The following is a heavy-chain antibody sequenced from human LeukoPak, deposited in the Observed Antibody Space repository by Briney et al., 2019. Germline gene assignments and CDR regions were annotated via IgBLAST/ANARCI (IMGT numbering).Heavy chain of an antibody. D-gene: IGHD3-10*01. CDR1: GYTFTSYY. CDR2: INPSGGST. Sequence: ASVEVSCKASGYTFTSYYMHWVRQAPGQGLEWMGIINPSGGSTSYAQKFQGRVTMTRDTPTSTVYMELSSLRSDDTAVYYCARDQLLWFGELPIYGMDVWGQGTTVTVSS. J-gene: IGHJ6*02. CDR3: ARDQLLWFGELPIYGMDV. V-gene: IGHV1-46*01.